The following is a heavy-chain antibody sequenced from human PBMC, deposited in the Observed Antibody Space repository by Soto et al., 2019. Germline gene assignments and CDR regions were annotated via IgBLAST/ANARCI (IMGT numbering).Heavy chain of an antibody. J-gene: IGHJ6*02. Sequence: GASVKVSCKASEYTFTSYYMHWVRQAPGQGLEWMGIIDPSGGSTSYAQKFQGRVTMTRDTSTSTVYMELSSLRSEDTAVYYCARAGYCSGGSCNYGMDVWGQGTTVTVSS. V-gene: IGHV1-46*01. D-gene: IGHD2-15*01. CDR2: IDPSGGST. CDR1: EYTFTSYY. CDR3: ARAGYCSGGSCNYGMDV.